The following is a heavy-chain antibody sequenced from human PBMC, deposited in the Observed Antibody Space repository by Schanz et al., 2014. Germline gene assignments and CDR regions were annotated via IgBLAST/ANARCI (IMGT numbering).Heavy chain of an antibody. Sequence: EVHLLESGGGLVEPGGSLRLSCATSGFSLGIFAVSWVRQAPGKGLEWVSSLNDAGVKKYYADSVKGRFTISSDNSKSTLYLQMSRLRAEDTAVYFCAKDKPYPFDLWGRGTLXTVSS. CDR2: LNDAGVKK. CDR1: GFSLGIFA. CDR3: AKDKPYPFDL. V-gene: IGHV3-23*01. J-gene: IGHJ2*01.